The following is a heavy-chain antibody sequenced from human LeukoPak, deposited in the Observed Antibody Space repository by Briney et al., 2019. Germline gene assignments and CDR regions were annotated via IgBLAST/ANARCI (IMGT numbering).Heavy chain of an antibody. D-gene: IGHD2-8*01. CDR3: ARDGCRKCYDC. CDR1: SSYW. J-gene: IGHJ4*02. CDR2: INQDGSEK. V-gene: IGHV3-7*01. Sequence: GGSLRLSCVAFSSYWMSWVRQAPGKGLEWVANINQDGSEKYYVDSVKGRFTISRDNAKNSLYLQMNSLRAEDTAVYYCARDGCRKCYDCWGQETLLTVSS.